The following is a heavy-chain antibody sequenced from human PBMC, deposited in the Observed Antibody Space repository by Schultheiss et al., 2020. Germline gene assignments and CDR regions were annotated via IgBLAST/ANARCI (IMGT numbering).Heavy chain of an antibody. CDR1: GFTVSSDY. Sequence: GGSLRLSCAASGFTVSSDYMSWVRQAPERGLEWVSSISSSSSYIYYADSVKGRFTISRDNAKNSLYLQMNSLRDEDTAVYYCARGDYDFWSGIGYGYYYMDVWGKGTTVTVSS. V-gene: IGHV3-21*01. CDR3: ARGDYDFWSGIGYGYYYMDV. D-gene: IGHD3-3*01. J-gene: IGHJ6*03. CDR2: ISSSSSYI.